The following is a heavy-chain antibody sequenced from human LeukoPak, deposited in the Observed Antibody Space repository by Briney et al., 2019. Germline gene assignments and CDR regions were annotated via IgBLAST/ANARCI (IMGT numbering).Heavy chain of an antibody. D-gene: IGHD2-2*01. V-gene: IGHV4-30-4*01. CDR1: GGSISSGDYY. CDR2: IYYSGST. CDR3: ARDVYVGTSCYFDY. Sequence: SETLSLTCIVSGGSISSGDYYWSWIRQPPGKGLEWIGYIYYSGSTYYNPSLKSRVTISVDTSKNQFSLKLSSVTAADTAVYYCARDVYVGTSCYFDYWGQGTLVTVSS. J-gene: IGHJ4*02.